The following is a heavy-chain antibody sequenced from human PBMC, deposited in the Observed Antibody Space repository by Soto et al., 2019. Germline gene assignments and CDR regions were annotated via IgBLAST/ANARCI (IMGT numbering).Heavy chain of an antibody. J-gene: IGHJ4*02. Sequence: EVPLVESGGGVLRPGESLRLSCAASGFIFDDYGMSWARQAPGKGLEWVSGVNWNGGSTGYADSVKGRFTISRDNAKNFLFLQMNSLRVEATAFYYCVRGASLNFGYWGQGTLVTVSS. CDR3: VRGASLNFGY. D-gene: IGHD1-26*01. V-gene: IGHV3-20*04. CDR1: GFIFDDYG. CDR2: VNWNGGST.